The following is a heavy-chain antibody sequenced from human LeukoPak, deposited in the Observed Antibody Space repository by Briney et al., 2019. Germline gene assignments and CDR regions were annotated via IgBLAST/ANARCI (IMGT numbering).Heavy chain of an antibody. CDR1: GFTFSSYT. D-gene: IGHD3-9*01. CDR3: AKDHIIQYYDWTPNYFDY. V-gene: IGHV3-21*01. J-gene: IGHJ4*02. Sequence: PGGSLRLSCAASGFTFSSYTINWVRQAPGKGLEWVSSISGSSYYIYYADSVRGRFTISRDNAKNSAYLQMNSLRAEDTAVYYCAKDHIIQYYDWTPNYFDYWGQGTLVTVSS. CDR2: ISGSSYYI.